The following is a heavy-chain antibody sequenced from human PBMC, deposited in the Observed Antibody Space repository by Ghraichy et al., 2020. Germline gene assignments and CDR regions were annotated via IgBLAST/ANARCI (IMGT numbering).Heavy chain of an antibody. V-gene: IGHV3-48*02. J-gene: IGHJ6*02. Sequence: GESLNISCVGFGFPFSSYSFNWVRQSPGKGLEWVSYITGSGRTKSYADSVKGRFTISRDNAQNSLYLQMNSLRDEDTAVYYCARGSRVVRFYYYDGMDVWGQGTTVTVSS. CDR2: ITGSGRTK. CDR3: ARGSRVVRFYYYDGMDV. D-gene: IGHD4-23*01. CDR1: GFPFSSYS.